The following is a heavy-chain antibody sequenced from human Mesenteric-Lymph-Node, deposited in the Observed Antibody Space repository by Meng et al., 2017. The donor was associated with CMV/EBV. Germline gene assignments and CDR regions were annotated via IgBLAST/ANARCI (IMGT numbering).Heavy chain of an antibody. CDR3: ARDASGYGHFDS. J-gene: IGHJ4*02. CDR1: NGSSSSGGSY. Sequence: VSNGSSSSGGSYWSWIRQPPGKGLEWIGYIYYSGSAYYSPSLKGRLTMSVVTSENQFSLQLTSVTAADTAVYYCARDASGYGHFDSWGQGTLVTVSS. D-gene: IGHD5-12*01. CDR2: IYYSGSA. V-gene: IGHV4-30-4*08.